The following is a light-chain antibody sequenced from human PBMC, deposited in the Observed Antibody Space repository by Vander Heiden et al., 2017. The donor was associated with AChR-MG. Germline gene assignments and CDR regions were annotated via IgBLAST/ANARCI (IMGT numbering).Light chain of an antibody. V-gene: IGLV2-14*03. J-gene: IGLJ3*02. CDR1: SSDVGGYNF. CDR3: TSYTTSGTLRV. Sequence: QSVLTQPAPASGSPGQLITISCTGTSSDVGGYNFVSWYQHHPGKAPKLIIFDVSKRPSGVSNRFSGSKSANTASLTISGLQADDEADYYCTSYTTSGTLRVFGGGTKLTVL. CDR2: DVS.